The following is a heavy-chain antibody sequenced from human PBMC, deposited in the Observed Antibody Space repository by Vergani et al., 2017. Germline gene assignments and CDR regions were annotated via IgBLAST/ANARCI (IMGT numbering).Heavy chain of an antibody. J-gene: IGHJ4*02. V-gene: IGHV4-38-2*02. CDR3: ARQFWVSQGVGAFDI. CDR2: VFHSWSA. D-gene: IGHD3-16*01. CDR1: GYSISRGYY. Sequence: QVQLQESGPGLVKPSETLSLTCSVSGYSISRGYYWGWIRQPPGKGLEWIATVFHSWSAYYNPSLRLRVTISVETSKNQFSLRLTTLTAADTAVYYCARQFWVSQGVGAFDIWGQGTLVTVSS.